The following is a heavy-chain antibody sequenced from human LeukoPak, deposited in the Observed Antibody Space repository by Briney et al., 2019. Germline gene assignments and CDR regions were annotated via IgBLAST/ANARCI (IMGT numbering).Heavy chain of an antibody. Sequence: SETLSLTCTVSGGSISSSSYYWGWIRQPPGKGLEWIGSIYYSGSTYYNPSLKSRVTISVDTSKNQFSLKLSSVTAADTAVYYCARSYCGYDLFGFGWFDPWGQGTLVTVSS. D-gene: IGHD5-12*01. J-gene: IGHJ5*02. CDR2: IYYSGST. V-gene: IGHV4-39*01. CDR1: GGSISSSSYY. CDR3: ARSYCGYDLFGFGWFDP.